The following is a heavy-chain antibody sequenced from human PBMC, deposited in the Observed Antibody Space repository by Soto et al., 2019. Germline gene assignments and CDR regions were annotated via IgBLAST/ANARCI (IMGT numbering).Heavy chain of an antibody. J-gene: IGHJ5*02. CDR1: GYTFTSYG. Sequence: QVQLVQSGAEVKKPGASVKVSCKASGYTFTSYGITWVRQAPGQGLEWMGWISAYNGNTNYAQKLQGRVTMTTDTSTSTAYMELRSLRSDDTAVYYCARDWGSVLRKPFSRNNWFAPWGQGTLVTVSS. V-gene: IGHV1-18*01. CDR3: ARDWGSVLRKPFSRNNWFAP. CDR2: ISAYNGNT. D-gene: IGHD3-16*01.